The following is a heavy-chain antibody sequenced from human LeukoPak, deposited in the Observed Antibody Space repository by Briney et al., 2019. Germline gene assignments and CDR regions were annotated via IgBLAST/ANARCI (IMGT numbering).Heavy chain of an antibody. CDR3: AGRGERLFSD. Sequence: ASVKVSCKALAYTVTTYHMHWVRQAPGQGLEWMGMINPSGGRTTYEKKFQGRVTMTSDTYTSTVYMELSSLRSEDTAIYYCAGRGERLFSDWGQGTLVTVSS. J-gene: IGHJ4*02. D-gene: IGHD3-16*01. V-gene: IGHV1-46*01. CDR1: AYTVTTYH. CDR2: INPSGGRT.